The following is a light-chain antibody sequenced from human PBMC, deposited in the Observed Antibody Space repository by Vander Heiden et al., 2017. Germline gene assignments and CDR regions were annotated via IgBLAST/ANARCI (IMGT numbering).Light chain of an antibody. J-gene: IGLJ1*01. V-gene: IGLV2-14*03. CDR3: TSFTNSNTPVYV. Sequence: QSALTQPASVSGSPGPSLTISCTGTSSDFGGYNYVSWYQQHPVKAPKLVIYDVSDRPSGVSDRFSGSKSGNTASLTISGLQAEDEASYYCTSFTNSNTPVYVFGTGTQVTVL. CDR2: DVS. CDR1: SSDFGGYNY.